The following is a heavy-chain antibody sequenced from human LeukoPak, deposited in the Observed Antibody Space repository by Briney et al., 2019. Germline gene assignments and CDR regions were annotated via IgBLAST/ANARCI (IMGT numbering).Heavy chain of an antibody. CDR1: EFTLSDYG. CDR2: ISSSGDTT. Sequence: GGCLRLSCTASEFTLSDYGMSWVRQAPGKRLEWVSTISSSGDTTFYSDSVKGRFTISRDNSKDTLYLQMNSLSAEDTAVYYCASPRPGTHGLFDPWGQGTLVTVSP. V-gene: IGHV3-23*01. CDR3: ASPRPGTHGLFDP. J-gene: IGHJ5*02.